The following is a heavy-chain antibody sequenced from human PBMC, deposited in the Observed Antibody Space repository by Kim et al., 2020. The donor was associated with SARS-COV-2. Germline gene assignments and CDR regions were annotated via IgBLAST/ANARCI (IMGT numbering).Heavy chain of an antibody. CDR3: AKAGGPGIAVAGTGFDY. CDR1: GFTFSSSG. J-gene: IGHJ4*02. CDR2: IWYDGSNK. V-gene: IGHV3-33*06. D-gene: IGHD6-19*01. Sequence: GGSLRLSCASSGFTFSSSGMHWVRQAPGKGLEWVAVIWYDGSNKYYADSVKGRFTISRDNSKNTLYLQMNSLRAEDTAVYYCAKAGGPGIAVAGTGFDYWGQGTLVTVSS.